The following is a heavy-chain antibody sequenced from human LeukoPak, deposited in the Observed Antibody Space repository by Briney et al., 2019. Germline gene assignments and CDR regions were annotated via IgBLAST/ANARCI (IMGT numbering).Heavy chain of an antibody. CDR3: ARDQVSHIMPLYMDV. CDR1: GYSFTIYG. D-gene: IGHD5/OR15-5a*01. J-gene: IGHJ6*03. CDR2: ISPCNGKA. V-gene: IGHV1-18*01. Sequence: ASVKVSCKASGYSFTIYGISWVRQAPGQGLEWMGWISPCNGKAEYAQKFQGRVTMTTDTITSTVNMDLRSLSSDDTAVYYCARDQVSHIMPLYMDVWGKGTTVTVSS.